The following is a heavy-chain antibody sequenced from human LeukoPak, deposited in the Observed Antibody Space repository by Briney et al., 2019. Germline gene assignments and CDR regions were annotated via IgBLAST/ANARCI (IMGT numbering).Heavy chain of an antibody. V-gene: IGHV6-1*01. Sequence: SQTLSLTCAISGDSVSNNSVTWNWIRQSPSRGLEWLGRTYYRSKWYSDYTISVKSRITINSDTSMNQFSLQVSSVTPEDTAVYLCARDHSSSWDFDSWGQGTLVTVSS. CDR3: ARDHSSSWDFDS. CDR2: TYYRSKWYS. J-gene: IGHJ4*02. CDR1: GDSVSNNSVT. D-gene: IGHD6-13*01.